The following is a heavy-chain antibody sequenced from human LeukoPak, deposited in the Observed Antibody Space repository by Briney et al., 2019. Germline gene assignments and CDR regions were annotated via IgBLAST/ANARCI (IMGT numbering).Heavy chain of an antibody. V-gene: IGHV3-74*01. CDR3: AREVQWLDY. CDR1: GFTFSSYW. D-gene: IGHD5-12*01. CDR2: INSDGSST. J-gene: IGHJ4*02. Sequence: GGSLRLSCAASGFTFSSYWMHWVRQARGKGLVWVSRINSDGSSTGYADSVKGRFTSSRDNAQNTLYLQMNSLRVEDTAVYYCAREVQWLDYWGQGTLVTVSS.